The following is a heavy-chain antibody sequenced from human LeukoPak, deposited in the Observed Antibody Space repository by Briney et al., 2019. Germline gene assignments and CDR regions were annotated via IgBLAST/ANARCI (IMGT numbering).Heavy chain of an antibody. CDR3: AREDTAMDPFDY. CDR1: GGSISSYY. D-gene: IGHD5-18*01. V-gene: IGHV4-59*01. J-gene: IGHJ4*02. Sequence: PSETLSLTCTVSGGSISSYYWSWIRQPPGKGLEWIGYIYYSGSTNYNPSPKSRVTISVDTSKNQFSLKLSSVTAADTAVYYCAREDTAMDPFDYWGQGTLVTVSS. CDR2: IYYSGST.